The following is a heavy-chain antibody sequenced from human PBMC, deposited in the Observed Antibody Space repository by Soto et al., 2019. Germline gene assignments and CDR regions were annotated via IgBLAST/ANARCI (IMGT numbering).Heavy chain of an antibody. CDR1: GGTFSSYA. CDR2: INPSGGST. D-gene: IGHD6-6*01. V-gene: IGHV1-46*01. Sequence: GASVKVSCKASGGTFSSYAISWVRQAPGQGLEWMGIINPSGGSTSYAQKFQGRVTMTRDTSTSTVYMELSSLRSEDTAVYYCARGSTFDYWGQGTLVTVSS. J-gene: IGHJ4*02. CDR3: ARGSTFDY.